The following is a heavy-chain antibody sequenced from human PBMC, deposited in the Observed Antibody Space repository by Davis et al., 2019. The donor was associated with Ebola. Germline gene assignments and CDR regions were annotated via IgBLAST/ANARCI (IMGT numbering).Heavy chain of an antibody. V-gene: IGHV1-46*01. J-gene: IGHJ6*02. Sequence: ASVKVSCKASGYTFTSYYMHWVRQAPGPGLAWMGIINPSGGSTSYAQKFQGRVTMTRDTSTSTVYMELSSLRSEDTAVYYCASVVVAATPYGMDVWGQGTTVTVSS. CDR3: ASVVVAATPYGMDV. CDR2: INPSGGST. D-gene: IGHD2-15*01. CDR1: GYTFTSYY.